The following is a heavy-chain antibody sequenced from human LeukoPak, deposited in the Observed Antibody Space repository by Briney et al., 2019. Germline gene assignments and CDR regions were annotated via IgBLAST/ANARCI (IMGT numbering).Heavy chain of an antibody. CDR3: ARGTDMSKSGY. Sequence: PSETLSLTCAVYGGSFSDYCWSWIRQPPGKGLEWIGEIHPSGSTHYNPSLESRVIISPDTSKKQFSLKLSSVTAADSAVYYCARGTDMSKSGYWGQGTLVTVSS. CDR2: IHPSGST. J-gene: IGHJ4*02. D-gene: IGHD3-9*01. V-gene: IGHV4-34*01. CDR1: GGSFSDYC.